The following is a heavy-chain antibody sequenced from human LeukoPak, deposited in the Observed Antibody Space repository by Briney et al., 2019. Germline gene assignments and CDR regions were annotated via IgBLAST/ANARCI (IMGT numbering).Heavy chain of an antibody. D-gene: IGHD1-26*01. CDR1: GGSISSSSYC. Sequence: ASETLSLTCTVSGGSISSSSYCWGWIRQPPGKGLEWIGSIYYSGSTYYNPSLKSRVTISVDTSKNQFSLKLSSVTAADTAVYYCARQGRRGAPVDYWGQGTLVTVSS. CDR2: IYYSGST. V-gene: IGHV4-39*01. CDR3: ARQGRRGAPVDY. J-gene: IGHJ4*02.